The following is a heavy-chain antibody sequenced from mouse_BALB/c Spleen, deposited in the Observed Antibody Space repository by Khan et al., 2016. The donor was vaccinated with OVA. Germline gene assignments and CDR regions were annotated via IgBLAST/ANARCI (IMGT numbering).Heavy chain of an antibody. J-gene: IGHJ2*01. V-gene: IGHV3-2*02. CDR1: GYSITSDYA. CDR3: ASSVTITTVVATDFDY. D-gene: IGHD1-1*01. CDR2: ISYSGRT. Sequence: VQLKESGPGLVNPSQSLSLTCTVTGYSITSDYAWNWIRQFPGNKLEWMGYISYSGRTSYNPSLKSRISITRDTSKNQVFLQLNSVTTEDTASYFCASSVTITTVVATDFDYWGQGTTLTVSS.